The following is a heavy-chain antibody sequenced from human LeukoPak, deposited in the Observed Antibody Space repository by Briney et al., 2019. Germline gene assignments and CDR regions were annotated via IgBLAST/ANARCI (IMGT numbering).Heavy chain of an antibody. Sequence: PGGSLRLSCAASGFTFSSYGMSWVRQAPGKGLEWVSGIRSSGSFTNYADSVKGRFTISRDNSKNTLYLQMNRLRAEDTAVYYCAKDADYYGSGRGFDYWGQGTLVTVSS. V-gene: IGHV3-23*01. CDR1: GFTFSSYG. CDR2: IRSSGSFT. J-gene: IGHJ4*02. D-gene: IGHD3-10*01. CDR3: AKDADYYGSGRGFDY.